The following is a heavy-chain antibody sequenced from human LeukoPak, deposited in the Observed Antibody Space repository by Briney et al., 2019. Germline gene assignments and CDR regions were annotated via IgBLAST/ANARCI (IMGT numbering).Heavy chain of an antibody. CDR1: GFTVSSNH. D-gene: IGHD1-1*01. Sequence: GGSLSLSCAASGFTVSSNHMSWVRQAPGKGLEWVSVIYSGGSTDYADSVKGRFTISRDNLKNTLYLQMNTLGAEDTAVYYCARGPAGYNWGQGTLVTVSS. J-gene: IGHJ4*02. CDR3: ARGPAGYN. V-gene: IGHV3-53*01. CDR2: IYSGGST.